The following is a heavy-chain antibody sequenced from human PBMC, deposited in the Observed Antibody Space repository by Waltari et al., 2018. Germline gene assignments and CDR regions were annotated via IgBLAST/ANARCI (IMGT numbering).Heavy chain of an antibody. CDR1: GFTFSSYS. V-gene: IGHV3-48*01. CDR3: ARGIAAAEAPGGLNAFDI. D-gene: IGHD6-13*01. CDR2: ISSSSSTI. Sequence: EVQLVESGGGLVQPGGSLRLSCAASGFTFSSYSMNWVRQAPGKGLEWVSYISSSSSTIYYADSVKGRFTISRDNAKNSLYLQMNSRRAEDTAVYYCARGIAAAEAPGGLNAFDIWGQGTMVTVSS. J-gene: IGHJ3*02.